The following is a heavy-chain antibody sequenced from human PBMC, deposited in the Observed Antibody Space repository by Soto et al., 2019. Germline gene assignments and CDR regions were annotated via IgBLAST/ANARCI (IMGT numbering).Heavy chain of an antibody. CDR2: INHSGST. CDR3: ATGYGSGSAENWFDP. V-gene: IGHV4-34*01. Sequence: KPSETLSLTCAVYGGSFSGYYWSWIRQPPGKGLEWIGEINHSGSTNYSPSLKSRVTISVDTSKNQFSLKLSSVTAADTAVYYCATGYGSGSAENWFDPWGQGTLVTVSS. CDR1: GGSFSGYY. D-gene: IGHD3-10*01. J-gene: IGHJ5*02.